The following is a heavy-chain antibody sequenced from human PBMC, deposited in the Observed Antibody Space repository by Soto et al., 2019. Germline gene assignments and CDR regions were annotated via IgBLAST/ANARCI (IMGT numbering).Heavy chain of an antibody. Sequence: QVQLQESGPGLVKPSQTLSLTCTVSGGSISSGGYYWSWIRQHPGKGLEWIGYIYYSGSTYYNPSLKSRVTISVDTSKNQFSLKLRSVTAADTAVYYCARRIAAAGTSWFDPWGQGTLVTVSS. V-gene: IGHV4-31*03. D-gene: IGHD6-13*01. CDR2: IYYSGST. J-gene: IGHJ5*02. CDR3: ARRIAAAGTSWFDP. CDR1: GGSISSGGYY.